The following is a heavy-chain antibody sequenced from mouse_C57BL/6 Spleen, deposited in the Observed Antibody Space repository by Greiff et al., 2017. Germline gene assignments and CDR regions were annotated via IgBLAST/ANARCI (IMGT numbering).Heavy chain of an antibody. V-gene: IGHV5-16*01. CDR3: AREGYFYYFDY. D-gene: IGHD2-14*01. Sequence: EVQVVESEGGLVQPGSSMKLSCTASGFTFSDYYMAWVRQVPEKGLEWVANINYDGSSTYYLDSLKSRFIISRDNAKNILYLQMSSLKSEDTATYYCAREGYFYYFDYWGQGTTLTVSS. CDR2: INYDGSST. CDR1: GFTFSDYY. J-gene: IGHJ2*01.